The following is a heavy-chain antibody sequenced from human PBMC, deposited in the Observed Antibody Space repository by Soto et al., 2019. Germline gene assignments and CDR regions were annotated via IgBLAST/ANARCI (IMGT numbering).Heavy chain of an antibody. CDR3: TESSSCYYYYYMDV. V-gene: IGHV3-15*01. D-gene: IGHD6-13*01. CDR2: IKSKTDGGTT. CDR1: GFTFSNAW. Sequence: GGSLRLSCAASGFTFSNAWMSWVRQAPGKGLEWVGRIKSKTDGGTTDYAAPVKGRFTISRDDSKNTLYLQMNSLKTKDTAVYYCTESSSCYYYYYMDVWGKGTTVTVSS. J-gene: IGHJ6*03.